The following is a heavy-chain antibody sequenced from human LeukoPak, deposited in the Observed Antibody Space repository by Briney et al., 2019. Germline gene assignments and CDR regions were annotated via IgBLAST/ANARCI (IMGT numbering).Heavy chain of an antibody. J-gene: IGHJ5*02. Sequence: GGSLRLSCAASGFTFSSYGMHWVRQAPGKGLEWVALIWYDGSNKYYADSVKGRFTISRDNSKNTVFLQMNSLRAEDTAVYYCAKGGSTKPPDPWGQGTLVTVSS. CDR2: IWYDGSNK. D-gene: IGHD1-1*01. CDR1: GFTFSSYG. CDR3: AKGGSTKPPDP. V-gene: IGHV3-33*06.